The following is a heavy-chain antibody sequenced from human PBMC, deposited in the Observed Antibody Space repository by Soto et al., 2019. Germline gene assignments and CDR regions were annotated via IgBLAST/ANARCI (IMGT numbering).Heavy chain of an antibody. V-gene: IGHV1-69*01. Sequence: QVQLVQSGAEVKKPGSSVKVSCKASGGTFSSYAISWVRQAPGQGLEWMGGIIPIFGTANYAQKFQGRVTITADESTSTAYMELSSLRSEDTAVYYCARGEVGDGYNREDRRSYWYFDLWGRGTLVTVSS. D-gene: IGHD1-26*01. CDR3: ARGEVGDGYNREDRRSYWYFDL. CDR2: IIPIFGTA. J-gene: IGHJ2*01. CDR1: GGTFSSYA.